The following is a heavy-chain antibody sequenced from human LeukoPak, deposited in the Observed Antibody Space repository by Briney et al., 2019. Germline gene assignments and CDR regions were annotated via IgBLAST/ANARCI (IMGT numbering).Heavy chain of an antibody. CDR2: IYYSGST. CDR1: GGSITSYY. J-gene: IGHJ4*02. CDR3: ARHYGP. D-gene: IGHD3-10*01. V-gene: IGHV4-39*01. Sequence: PSETLSLTCAVSGGSITSYYWGWIRQPPGKGLEWIGSIYYSGSTYYNPSLKSRVTISVDTSKNQFSLKLNSVTATDTAVYYCARHYGPWGQGTLVTVSS.